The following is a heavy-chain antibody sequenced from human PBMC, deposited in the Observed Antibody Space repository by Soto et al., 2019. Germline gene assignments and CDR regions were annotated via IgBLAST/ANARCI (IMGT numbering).Heavy chain of an antibody. D-gene: IGHD3-9*01. CDR2: FDPEDGET. CDR3: ATPAYYDILTGEGAFDI. CDR1: GYTLTELS. Sequence: QVQLVQSGAEVKKPGASVKVSCKVSGYTLTELSMHWVRQAPGKGLEWMGGFDPEDGETIYAQKFQGRXTXTXXTSTDTAYMELSSLRSEDTAVYYCATPAYYDILTGEGAFDIWGQGTMVTVSS. V-gene: IGHV1-24*01. J-gene: IGHJ3*02.